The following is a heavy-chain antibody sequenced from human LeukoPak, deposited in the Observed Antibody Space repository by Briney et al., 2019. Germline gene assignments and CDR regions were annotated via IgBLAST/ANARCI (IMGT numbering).Heavy chain of an antibody. Sequence: GASVKVSCKASGYTFTSYGISWVRQAPGQGLEWMGWISGYNGNTNYAQKLQGRVTMSTDTSTRTAYMELRSLRSEDTAVYYCARERDCSGGSCYSNWFDPWGQGTLVTVSS. D-gene: IGHD2-15*01. CDR3: ARERDCSGGSCYSNWFDP. CDR2: ISGYNGNT. CDR1: GYTFTSYG. J-gene: IGHJ5*02. V-gene: IGHV1-18*01.